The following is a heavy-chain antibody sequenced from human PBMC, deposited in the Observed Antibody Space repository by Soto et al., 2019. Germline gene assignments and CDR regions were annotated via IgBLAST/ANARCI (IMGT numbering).Heavy chain of an antibody. CDR2: ISWDGGST. Sequence: TWWSLRLSCSASVFTFDDYTMHWVRQAPGKGLEWVSLISWDGGSTYYADSVKGRFTISRDNSKNSLYLQMNSLRTEDTALYYCAKDQTYCGGDCYFGYYYGMDVWGQGTTVTVSS. V-gene: IGHV3-43*01. CDR1: VFTFDDYT. CDR3: AKDQTYCGGDCYFGYYYGMDV. D-gene: IGHD2-21*02. J-gene: IGHJ6*02.